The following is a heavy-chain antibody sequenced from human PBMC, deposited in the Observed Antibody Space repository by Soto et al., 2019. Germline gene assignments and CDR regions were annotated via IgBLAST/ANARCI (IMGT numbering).Heavy chain of an antibody. CDR2: MSYDGRNK. CDR3: ASGSYFDY. J-gene: IGHJ4*02. Sequence: QPGGSLRLSCAASGLPFSRYAMQWVRQAPGKGLEWVAVMSYDGRNKYHIDSVKGRFTISRDNSKNTLYLEMNSLRAEDTAVYYCASGSYFDYWGQGTVVTVSS. D-gene: IGHD1-26*01. V-gene: IGHV3-30*04. CDR1: GLPFSRYA.